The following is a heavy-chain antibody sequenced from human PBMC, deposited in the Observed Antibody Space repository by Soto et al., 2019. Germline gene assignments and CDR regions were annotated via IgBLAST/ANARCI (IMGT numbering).Heavy chain of an antibody. V-gene: IGHV4-59*01. CDR1: GGSISSYY. D-gene: IGHD6-6*01. CDR3: ARDGLSIAARHPPPSHYYYYGMDV. CDR2: IYYSGST. J-gene: IGHJ6*02. Sequence: ETLSLTCTVSGGSISSYYWSWIRQPPGKGLEWIGYIYYSGSTNYNPSLKSRVTISVDTSKNQFSLKLSSVTAADTAVYYCARDGLSIAARHPPPSHYYYYGMDVWGQGTTVTVSS.